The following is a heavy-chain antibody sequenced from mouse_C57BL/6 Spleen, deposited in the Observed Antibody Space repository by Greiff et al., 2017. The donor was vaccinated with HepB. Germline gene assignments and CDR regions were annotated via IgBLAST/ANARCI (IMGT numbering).Heavy chain of an antibody. CDR1: GYTFTDYE. V-gene: IGHV1-15*01. CDR3: TRSIDYCNYPAWFAY. CDR2: IDPETGGT. D-gene: IGHD2-1*01. Sequence: VQLQQSGAELVRPGASVTLSCKASGYTFTDYEMHWVKQTPVHGLEWIGAIDPETGGTAYNQKFKGKAILTADKSSSTAYMELRSLTSEDSAVYYCTRSIDYCNYPAWFAYWGQGTLVTVSA. J-gene: IGHJ3*01.